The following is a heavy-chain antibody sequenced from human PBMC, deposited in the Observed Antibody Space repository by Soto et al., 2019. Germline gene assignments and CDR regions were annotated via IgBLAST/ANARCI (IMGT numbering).Heavy chain of an antibody. CDR2: IKQDGSEK. V-gene: IGHV3-7*03. CDR1: GFTFSSYW. CDR3: ARDPTSLYGGNSDWFDP. Sequence: GGSLRLSCAASGFTFSSYWMSWVRQAPGKGPEWVANIKQDGSEKYYVDSVKGRFTISRDNAKNSLYLQMNSLRAEDTAVYYCARDPTSLYGGNSDWFDPWGQGTLVTVSS. J-gene: IGHJ5*02. D-gene: IGHD4-17*01.